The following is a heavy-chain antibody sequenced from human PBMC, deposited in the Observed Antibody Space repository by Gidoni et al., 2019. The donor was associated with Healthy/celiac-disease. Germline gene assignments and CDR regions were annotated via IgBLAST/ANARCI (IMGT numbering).Heavy chain of an antibody. CDR3: ATSSGAVALRAEDAFDI. V-gene: IGHV4-59*01. J-gene: IGHJ3*02. Sequence: QVQLQESGPGLVKPSETLSLTCTFSGGSISSYYWSWIQQPPGKGLEWIGYIYYSGSTNYNPSLKSRVTISVDTSKNQFSLKLSSVTAADTAVYYCATSSGAVALRAEDAFDIWGQGTMVTVSS. D-gene: IGHD6-19*01. CDR1: GGSISSYY. CDR2: IYYSGST.